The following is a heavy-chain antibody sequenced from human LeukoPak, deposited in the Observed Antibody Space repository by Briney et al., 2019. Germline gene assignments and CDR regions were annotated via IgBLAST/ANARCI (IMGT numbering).Heavy chain of an antibody. CDR3: ARSPKGGYSFDL. J-gene: IGHJ2*01. Sequence: PGGSLRLSXAASGFTFDDYGMSWVRQAPGKGLEWVSGINWNGGSTGYADSVKGRFTISRDNAKNSLYLQMNSLRAEDTVLYYCARSPKGGYSFDLWGRGTLVTVSS. D-gene: IGHD4-23*01. V-gene: IGHV3-20*04. CDR1: GFTFDDYG. CDR2: INWNGGST.